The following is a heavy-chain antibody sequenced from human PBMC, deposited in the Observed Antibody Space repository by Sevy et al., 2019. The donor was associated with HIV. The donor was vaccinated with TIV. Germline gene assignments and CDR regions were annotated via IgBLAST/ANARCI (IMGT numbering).Heavy chain of an antibody. J-gene: IGHJ5*02. D-gene: IGHD3-22*01. V-gene: IGHV3-23*01. CDR2: IGGGVHST. Sequence: GGSQRLSCAASGFTFSTYAMSWVRQAPGKGLQWVSGIGGGVHSTYYADSVKGRFTVSRDNSNNTLYLQMISLRAEDTAIYYCAKDARYHSDSSGYYKSWGQGTLVTVSS. CDR1: GFTFSTYA. CDR3: AKDARYHSDSSGYYKS.